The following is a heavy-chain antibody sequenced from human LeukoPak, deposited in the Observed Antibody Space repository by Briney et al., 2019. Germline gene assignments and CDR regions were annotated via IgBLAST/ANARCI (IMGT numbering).Heavy chain of an antibody. Sequence: GASVKVSCKASGYTFTSYDINWVRLASGQRLDWMGWINPNSGNTGNAQKFQGRVTMTRNTSSTTAYMEVSSLRSEDTAVYYCARGKYFSGSYRYYFDYWGQGILVTVSS. CDR2: INPNSGNT. V-gene: IGHV1-8*01. J-gene: IGHJ4*02. CDR1: GYTFTSYD. D-gene: IGHD6-19*01. CDR3: ARGKYFSGSYRYYFDY.